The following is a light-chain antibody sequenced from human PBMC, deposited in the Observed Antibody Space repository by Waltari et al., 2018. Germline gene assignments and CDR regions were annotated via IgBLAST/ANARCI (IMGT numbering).Light chain of an antibody. J-gene: IGLJ3*02. V-gene: IGLV1-40*01. CDR2: RNT. CDR3: QSYDTSLSGWV. Sequence: QSVLTQPPSVSGAPGQRVTISCTGRISNIGAGYDVHWYQPLPGTAPKLLIHRNTNRPPRVPARFPGSTSGTSASASLAITGLQAGDEADYYCQSYDTSLSGWVFGGGTKVTVL. CDR1: ISNIGAGYD.